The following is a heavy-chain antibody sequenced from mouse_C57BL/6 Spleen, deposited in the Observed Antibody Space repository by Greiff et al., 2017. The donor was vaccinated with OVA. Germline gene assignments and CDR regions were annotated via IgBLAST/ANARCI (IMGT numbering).Heavy chain of an antibody. J-gene: IGHJ3*01. V-gene: IGHV5-9-1*02. CDR3: TRPHYYGSSWFAY. CDR1: GFTFSSYA. CDR2: ISSGGDYI. D-gene: IGHD1-1*01. Sequence: EVKLVESGEGLVKPGGSLKLSCAASGFTFSSYAMSWVRQTPEKRLEWVAYISSGGDYIYYADTVKGRFTISRDNARNTLYLQMSRLKSKDTAMYYCTRPHYYGSSWFAYWGQGTLVTVSA.